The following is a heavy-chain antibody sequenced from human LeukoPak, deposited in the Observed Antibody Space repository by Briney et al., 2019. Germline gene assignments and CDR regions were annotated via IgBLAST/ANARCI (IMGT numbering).Heavy chain of an antibody. D-gene: IGHD3-10*01. Sequence: GGSLGLSCAASGFTFRNYVIHWVRQAPGKGLEWVAVTSSDLNVKLYADSVKGRFTISRDNSRSTLYLQMNSLRPEDTAIYYCAREGYYGSGSPPSLYFDYWGQGTLVTISS. CDR3: AREGYYGSGSPPSLYFDY. J-gene: IGHJ4*02. CDR2: TSSDLNVK. CDR1: GFTFRNYV. V-gene: IGHV3-30-3*01.